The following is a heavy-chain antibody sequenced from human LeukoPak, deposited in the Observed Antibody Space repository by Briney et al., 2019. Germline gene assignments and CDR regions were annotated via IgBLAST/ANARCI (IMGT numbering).Heavy chain of an antibody. CDR2: INPNSGAT. D-gene: IGHD6-6*01. V-gene: IGHV1-2*02. CDR1: GYTFPGYY. CDR3: AREHSSSSGKVFDY. Sequence: ASVKVSCKASGYTFPGYYMHWVRQAPGQGLEWMGWINPNSGATNYAQKFQGRATMTRDTSINTAYMELTSLKSDDTAVYYCAREHSSSSGKVFDYWGQGTLVTVSS. J-gene: IGHJ4*02.